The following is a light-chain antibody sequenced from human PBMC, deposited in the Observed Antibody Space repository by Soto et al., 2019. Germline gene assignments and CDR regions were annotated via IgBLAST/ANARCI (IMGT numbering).Light chain of an antibody. CDR2: GAS. J-gene: IGKJ4*02. CDR3: QHYRTS. CDR1: QSVSSSS. V-gene: IGKV3-20*01. Sequence: EIVLTQSPGTLSLSPGERATLSCRASQSVSSSSLAWYQQKPGQPPRLLIFGASSRATGIPDRFTGSGSGTDFTLTSTKLEPVDFAVYYCQHYRTSFGGGTKVEIK.